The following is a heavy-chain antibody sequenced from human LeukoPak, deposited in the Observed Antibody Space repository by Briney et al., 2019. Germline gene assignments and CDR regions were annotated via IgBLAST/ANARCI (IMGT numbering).Heavy chain of an antibody. J-gene: IGHJ6*02. D-gene: IGHD2-2*01. Sequence: ASVTVSCKASGYTFTSYDINWVRQAPGQGLAWMGWMNPNSGNTGYAQKFQGRVTMTRNTSIGTAYMELSSLRSEDTAVYYCARYCSSTSCYGYYGMDVWGQGTTVTVSS. CDR2: MNPNSGNT. CDR1: GYTFTSYD. V-gene: IGHV1-8*01. CDR3: ARYCSSTSCYGYYGMDV.